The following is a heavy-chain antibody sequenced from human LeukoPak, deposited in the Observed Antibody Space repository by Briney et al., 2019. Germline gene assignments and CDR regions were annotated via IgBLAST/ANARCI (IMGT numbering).Heavy chain of an antibody. V-gene: IGHV3-43*01. J-gene: IGHJ4*02. CDR1: GFTFDDKT. CDR3: AKDNYCSSTSCYLGYFDY. CDR2: ISWDGGST. D-gene: IGHD2-2*01. Sequence: GGTLTLSCAASGFTFDDKTMHWVRHAPAKGLQWVSLISWDGGSTYYADSVKGRFTISRDNSKNSLYLQMNSLRTEDTALYYCAKDNYCSSTSCYLGYFDYWGEETRVTVSS.